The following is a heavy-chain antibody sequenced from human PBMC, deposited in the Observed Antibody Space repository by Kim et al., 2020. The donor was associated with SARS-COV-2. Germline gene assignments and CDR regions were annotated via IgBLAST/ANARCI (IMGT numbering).Heavy chain of an antibody. D-gene: IGHD3-3*01. J-gene: IGHJ4*02. CDR3: VKSVGIWAPTLEWLLSFDY. Sequence: GGSLRLSCSASGFTFSSYAMHWVRQAPGKGLEYVSAISSNGGSTYYADSVKGRFTISRDNSKNTLYLQMSSLRAEDTAVYYCVKSVGIWAPTLEWLLSFDYWGQGTLVTVSS. V-gene: IGHV3-64D*06. CDR1: GFTFSSYA. CDR2: ISSNGGST.